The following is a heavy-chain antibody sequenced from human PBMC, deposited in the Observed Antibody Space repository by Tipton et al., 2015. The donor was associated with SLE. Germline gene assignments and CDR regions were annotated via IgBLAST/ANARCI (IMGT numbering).Heavy chain of an antibody. CDR2: IFHSGDV. CDR3: AREGAVLRYFDWLEADAFDI. V-gene: IGHV4-38-2*02. CDR1: GSSISSYH. Sequence: TLSLTCAVSGSSISSYHWGWIRQPPGKGLEWMGSIFHSGDVYYNPSVKSRVTITIETSKNQFSLQLTSMTAADTAVYYCAREGAVLRYFDWLEADAFDIWGQGTMVTVSS. J-gene: IGHJ3*02. D-gene: IGHD3-9*01.